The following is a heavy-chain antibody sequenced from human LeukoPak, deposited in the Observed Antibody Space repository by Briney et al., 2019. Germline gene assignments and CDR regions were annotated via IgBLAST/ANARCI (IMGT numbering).Heavy chain of an antibody. J-gene: IGHJ3*01. Sequence: ASVNVSCKASGYTFIGYYMLWMRQAPGQGLEWLGWINPNSGATNYPQTFQGRVTITRDTSISTAYMELSSLTSDDTAMYYCARDLTSDAFDVWGEGTLMTVSS. V-gene: IGHV1-2*02. CDR2: INPNSGAT. CDR1: GYTFIGYY. CDR3: ARDLTSDAFDV.